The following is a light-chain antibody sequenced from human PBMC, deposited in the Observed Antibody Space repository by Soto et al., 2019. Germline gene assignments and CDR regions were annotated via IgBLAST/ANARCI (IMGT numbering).Light chain of an antibody. CDR1: SSDIGGYRY. CDR3: NSYRTNYTWL. Sequence: QSVLTQPPSASGSPGQSVTISCTGTSSDIGGYRYVSWYQQHPGKAPKLMIYEVSERPSGVPDRFSASKSGNTASLTVSGLQAEDEADYYCNSYRTNYTWLFGGGTKLTVL. J-gene: IGLJ3*02. V-gene: IGLV2-8*01. CDR2: EVS.